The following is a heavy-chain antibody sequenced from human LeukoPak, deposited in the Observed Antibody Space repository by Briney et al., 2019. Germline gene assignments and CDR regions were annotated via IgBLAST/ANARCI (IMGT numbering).Heavy chain of an antibody. CDR1: GDSISNYY. CDR3: ARAETAVTGTLDY. J-gene: IGHJ4*02. V-gene: IGHV4-59*01. CDR2: MYNRGST. Sequence: PSETLSLTCTVSGDSISNYYWSWIRQSPGKELEWIGYMYNRGSTIYNPSLKSRVTISTDTSKNQFSLRLTSVTAADTAVYYCARAETAVTGTLDYWGQGTLITVSS. D-gene: IGHD2-21*02.